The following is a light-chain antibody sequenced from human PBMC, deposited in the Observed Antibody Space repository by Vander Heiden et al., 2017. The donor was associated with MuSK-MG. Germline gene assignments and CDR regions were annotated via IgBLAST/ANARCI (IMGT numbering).Light chain of an antibody. CDR3: QQRDSTPQT. Sequence: DIQMTQSPSSLSASVGDRVTITCRASQSISSYLNWYQQKPGKAPKLLIYAASTLQSGVPSRFSGSGSGTDFTLTIISLQPEDFATYYCQQRDSTPQTFGQGTNVEIK. CDR2: AAS. CDR1: QSISSY. J-gene: IGKJ1*01. V-gene: IGKV1-39*01.